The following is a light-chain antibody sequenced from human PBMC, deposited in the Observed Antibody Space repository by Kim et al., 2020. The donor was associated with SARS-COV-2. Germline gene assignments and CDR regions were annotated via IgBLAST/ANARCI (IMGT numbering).Light chain of an antibody. CDR3: LQHKSYPYS. V-gene: IGKV1-17*03. CDR2: HAS. CDR1: QDINRF. Sequence: IQMTQSPSAMSASVGDRVTITCRASQDINRFLAWFQQKPGKVPKRLIYHASTLQSGVPSRFSGSGSLQPEDFATYYCLQHKSYPYSFGQGTKLEI. J-gene: IGKJ2*03.